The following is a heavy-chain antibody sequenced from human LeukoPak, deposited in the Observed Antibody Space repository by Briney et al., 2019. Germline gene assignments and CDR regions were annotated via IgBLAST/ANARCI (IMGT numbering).Heavy chain of an antibody. CDR1: GFTFSSYW. Sequence: GGSLRLSCAASGFTFSSYWMSWVRQAPGKGLEWVANIKLDGSEKYYVDSVKGRFTISRDNAKNSIYLQMTSLRVEDTAVYYCARGRSYDSRATNGYWGQGTLVTVSS. CDR2: IKLDGSEK. V-gene: IGHV3-7*01. J-gene: IGHJ4*02. CDR3: ARGRSYDSRATNGY. D-gene: IGHD3-22*01.